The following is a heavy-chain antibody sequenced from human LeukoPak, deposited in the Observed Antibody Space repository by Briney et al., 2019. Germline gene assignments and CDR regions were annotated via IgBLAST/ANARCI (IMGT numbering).Heavy chain of an antibody. V-gene: IGHV3-23*01. Sequence: PGGSLRLSCAASGFIFSSYAMNWVRQAPGKGLEWVSAISGSGVSTYYADSVKGRFTISRDISKNTLFLQMNSLRAEDTAVYYCAKDLDDSRLYYFDYWGQGTLVTVSS. D-gene: IGHD3-16*01. CDR1: GFIFSSYA. CDR3: AKDLDDSRLYYFDY. J-gene: IGHJ4*02. CDR2: ISGSGVST.